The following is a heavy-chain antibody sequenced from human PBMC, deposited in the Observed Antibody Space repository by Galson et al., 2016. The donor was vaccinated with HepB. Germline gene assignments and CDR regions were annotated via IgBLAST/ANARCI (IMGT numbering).Heavy chain of an antibody. CDR3: TKDGGAYVGASGEPGHN. D-gene: IGHD6-19*01. V-gene: IGHV3-9*01. CDR2: ITWNSGNV. J-gene: IGHJ3*01. Sequence: SLRLSCAVSGFKFDDHAMHWVRQAPGKGLEWVSGITWNSGNVVYADSVKGRFTISRDNAKNSLYLQMDRLRPEDTALYYCTKDGGAYVGASGEPGHNRGQGTMVTVSS. CDR1: GFKFDDHA.